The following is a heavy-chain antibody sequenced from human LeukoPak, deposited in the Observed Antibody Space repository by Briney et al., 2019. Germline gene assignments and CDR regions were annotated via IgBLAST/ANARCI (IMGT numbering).Heavy chain of an antibody. CDR2: IYPGDSDT. CDR3: AKMWTVTTGFDY. CDR1: GYSFSTYW. V-gene: IGHV5-51*01. Sequence: GESLQISCQGSGYSFSTYWIGWVRQMPGKGLEWMGIIYPGDSDTRYSPSFQGQVTISADKSISTAYLQWSSLKASDTAMYYCAKMWTVTTGFDYWGQGTLVTVSS. J-gene: IGHJ4*02. D-gene: IGHD4-11*01.